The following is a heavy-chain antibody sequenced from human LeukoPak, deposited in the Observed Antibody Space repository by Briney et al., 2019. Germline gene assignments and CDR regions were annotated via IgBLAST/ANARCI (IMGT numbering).Heavy chain of an antibody. V-gene: IGHV4-30-4*01. CDR1: GGSIRSSDNY. J-gene: IGHJ4*02. D-gene: IGHD5-24*01. CDR3: ARGEWLLDPGDY. CDR2: IYNSGST. Sequence: SETLSLTCTVFGGSIRSSDNYWSWIRQPPGKGLEWIGYIYNSGSTYYNPSLKSRITISVDTSKNQFSLKLNSVTAVDTAVYYCARGEWLLDPGDYWGQGTLVTVSS.